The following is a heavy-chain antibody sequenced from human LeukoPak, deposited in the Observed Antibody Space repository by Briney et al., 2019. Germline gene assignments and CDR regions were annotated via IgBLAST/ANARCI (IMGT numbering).Heavy chain of an antibody. Sequence: GGSLRLSCAASGFTFTNYAMTWVRQAPGKGLEWVSVIYSGGKTYYADSVKGRFTISRDNSKNTLYLQMNSLRAEDTAVYYCAKAEIGSGSYYRGYYYMDVWGKGTTVTVSS. CDR3: AKAEIGSGSYYRGYYYMDV. CDR1: GFTFTNYA. J-gene: IGHJ6*03. CDR2: IYSGGKT. D-gene: IGHD3-10*01. V-gene: IGHV3-23*03.